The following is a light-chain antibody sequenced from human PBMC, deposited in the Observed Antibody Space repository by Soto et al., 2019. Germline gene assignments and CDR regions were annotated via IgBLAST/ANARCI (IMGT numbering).Light chain of an antibody. CDR3: QQYDSSPVT. CDR1: QSVSSSY. Sequence: EIVLTQSPGTLSLSPGERATLSCRASQSVSSSYLAWYQQKPGQAPRLLIYGASSRATGIPDRFSGSGSGTDFTLTIGRLEPEDLAVYYCQQYDSSPVTFGQGTKVEIK. J-gene: IGKJ1*01. CDR2: GAS. V-gene: IGKV3-20*01.